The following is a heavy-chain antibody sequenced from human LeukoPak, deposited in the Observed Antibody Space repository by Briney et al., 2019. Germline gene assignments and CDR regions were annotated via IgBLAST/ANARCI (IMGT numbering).Heavy chain of an antibody. CDR2: INHSGST. CDR3: ARAEQWLVPDAFDI. V-gene: IGHV4-34*01. D-gene: IGHD6-19*01. J-gene: IGHJ3*02. Sequence: SETLSLTCAVYGGSFSGYYWIWIRQPPGKGLEWSGEINHSGSTNYNPSLKSRVTISLDMSKTQFSLKLSSVTAADTAVYYCARAEQWLVPDAFDIWGQGTMVTVSS. CDR1: GGSFSGYY.